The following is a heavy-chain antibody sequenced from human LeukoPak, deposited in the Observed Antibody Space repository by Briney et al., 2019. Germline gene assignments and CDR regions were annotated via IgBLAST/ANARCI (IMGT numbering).Heavy chain of an antibody. CDR3: ATDFYDST. Sequence: GGSLRLSCATSGFTFSNAWMNWVRQAPGKGLEWVGRIRSNSDGGTIDYAAPVKGRFTLSRDDSKTTLYLQMNSLQTEDTAVYYCATDFYDSTWGQETLVTVSS. D-gene: IGHD3-22*01. CDR2: IRSNSDGGTI. J-gene: IGHJ5*02. CDR1: GFTFSNAW. V-gene: IGHV3-15*07.